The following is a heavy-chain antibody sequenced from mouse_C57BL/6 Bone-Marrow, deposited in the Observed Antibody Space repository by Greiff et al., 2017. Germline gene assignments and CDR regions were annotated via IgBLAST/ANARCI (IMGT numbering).Heavy chain of an antibody. CDR1: GYTFTDYY. Sequence: VQLQQSGPVLVKPGASVKMSCKASGYTFTDYYMNWVKQSHGKSLEWIGVINPYNGGTSYNQKFKGKATLTVDKSSSTAYMELNSLTSEDSAFYYGARPDYYGSSLAMDYWGQGTSVTVSS. CDR3: ARPDYYGSSLAMDY. J-gene: IGHJ4*01. D-gene: IGHD1-1*01. CDR2: INPYNGGT. V-gene: IGHV1-19*01.